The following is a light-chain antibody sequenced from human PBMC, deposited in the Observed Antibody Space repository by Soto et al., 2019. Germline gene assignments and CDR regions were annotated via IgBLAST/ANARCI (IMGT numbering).Light chain of an antibody. J-gene: IGKJ3*01. CDR1: QSISSY. V-gene: IGKV1-39*01. Sequence: DIQMTQSPSSLSASVGDRVTITCRASQSISSYLNWYQQKPGKAPKLLIYAASSLQSGVPSRFSGSGSGTDFTLTISSLQPEDFATYYCQQSSATFGPGTKVDIK. CDR3: QQSSAT. CDR2: AAS.